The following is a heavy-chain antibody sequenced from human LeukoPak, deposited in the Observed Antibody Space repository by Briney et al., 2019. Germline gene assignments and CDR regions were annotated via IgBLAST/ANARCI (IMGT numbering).Heavy chain of an antibody. CDR2: IYASGNT. V-gene: IGHV4-61*02. Sequence: PSETLSLTCTVSGGSISSDNYDWSWIRQPAGKGLEWIGRIYASGNTNYNPSLKSRVSISLDTSKNQFSLKLRSVTASDTAVYYCARVFGGPVSRRLDPWGQGTLVTVSS. CDR1: GGSISSDNYD. D-gene: IGHD4-23*01. J-gene: IGHJ5*02. CDR3: ARVFGGPVSRRLDP.